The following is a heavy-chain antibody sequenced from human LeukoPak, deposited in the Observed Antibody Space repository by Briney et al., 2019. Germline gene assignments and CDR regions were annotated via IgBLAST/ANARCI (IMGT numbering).Heavy chain of an antibody. J-gene: IGHJ3*02. CDR1: GGTFSSYT. Sequence: VASVKVSCKASGGTFSSYTISWVRQAPGQGLEWMGRIIPILGIANYAQKFQGRVTITADKSTSTAYMELSSLRSEDTAVYYCARVLVYTAPISDAFDIWGQGTMVTVSS. V-gene: IGHV1-69*02. CDR2: IIPILGIA. CDR3: ARVLVYTAPISDAFDI. D-gene: IGHD5-18*01.